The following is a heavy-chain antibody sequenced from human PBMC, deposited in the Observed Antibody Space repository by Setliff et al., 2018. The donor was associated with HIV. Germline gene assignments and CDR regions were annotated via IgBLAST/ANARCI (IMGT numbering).Heavy chain of an antibody. CDR1: GGTFSSYP. V-gene: IGHV1-69*13. CDR3: SRGKGVGGVVITGGLDV. J-gene: IGHJ6*04. D-gene: IGHD3-10*01. Sequence: SVKVSCKASGGTFSSYPISWVRQAPGQGLEWMGGIIPIFGTTHYAQKFQGRVTVTADESTSTAYMQLSSLRSDDTAVYYCSRGKGVGGVVITGGLDVWGKGTTVTVSS. CDR2: IIPIFGTT.